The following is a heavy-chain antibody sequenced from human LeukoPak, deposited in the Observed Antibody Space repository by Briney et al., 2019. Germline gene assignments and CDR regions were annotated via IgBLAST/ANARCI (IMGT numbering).Heavy chain of an antibody. CDR3: ARQVSYGGKNPEREDAFDI. CDR2: IYPGDSDT. J-gene: IGHJ3*02. Sequence: GESLKISCKGSGYSFTSYWIGWVRQMPGKGLEWMGIIYPGDSDTRYSPSFQGQVTISADKSISTAYLQWSSLKASDTAMYYCARQVSYGGKNPEREDAFDIWGQGTMVTVSS. D-gene: IGHD4-23*01. CDR1: GYSFTSYW. V-gene: IGHV5-51*01.